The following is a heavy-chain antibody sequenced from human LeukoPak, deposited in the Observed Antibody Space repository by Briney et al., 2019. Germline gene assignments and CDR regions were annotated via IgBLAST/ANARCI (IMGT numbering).Heavy chain of an antibody. J-gene: IGHJ5*02. Sequence: GASVKVSCKASGYTFTGYYMHWVRQAPGQGLEWMGWINPNSCGTNYAQKFQGRVTMTRDASISTAYMELSRLRSDDTAVYYCARVSSGWYHNWFDPWGQGTLVTVSS. CDR3: ARVSSGWYHNWFDP. D-gene: IGHD6-19*01. V-gene: IGHV1-2*02. CDR1: GYTFTGYY. CDR2: INPNSCGT.